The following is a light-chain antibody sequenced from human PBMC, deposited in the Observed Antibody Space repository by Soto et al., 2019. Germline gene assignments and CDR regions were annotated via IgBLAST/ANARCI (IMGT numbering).Light chain of an antibody. J-gene: IGLJ3*02. CDR2: DVS. CDR3: SSSSTTTSLVV. V-gene: IGLV2-14*01. Sequence: QSVLTQPASVSGSPGQSITISCTGTSSDIGDYNYVSWYQQYPGKVPKLVIYDVSHRPSGVSNRFSGSKSGNTASLTISGIQAEDEADYYCSSSSTTTSLVVFGGGTKLTVL. CDR1: SSDIGDYNY.